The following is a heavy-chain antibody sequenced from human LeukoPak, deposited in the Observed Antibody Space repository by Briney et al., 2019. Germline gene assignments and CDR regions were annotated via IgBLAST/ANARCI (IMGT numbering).Heavy chain of an antibody. CDR1: GGTFSSYA. J-gene: IGHJ4*02. CDR2: IIPIFGTA. D-gene: IGHD3-16*02. V-gene: IGHV1-69*05. Sequence: SVKVSCKASGGTFSSYAISWVRQAPGQGLEWMGRIIPIFGTANYAQKFQGRVTITTDESTSTAYMELSSLRSEDTAVYYCAREGYDYVWGSYRYTNYDYWGQGTLVTVSS. CDR3: AREGYDYVWGSYRYTNYDY.